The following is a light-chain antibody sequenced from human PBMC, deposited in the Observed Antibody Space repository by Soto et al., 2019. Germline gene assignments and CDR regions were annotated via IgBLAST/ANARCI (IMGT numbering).Light chain of an antibody. CDR2: RNS. V-gene: IGLV1-47*01. CDR1: RSNIGRNF. J-gene: IGLJ3*02. CDR3: AAWDDTLDAQV. Sequence: QSVLTQSPSASGTPGQWVTISCSGSRSNIGRNFAYWYQHVPGTAPTLLIQRNSERPSGVPDRFSGSKSGTSVSLAISGLRSDDEDTYYCAAWDDTLDAQVFGGGTKLTVL.